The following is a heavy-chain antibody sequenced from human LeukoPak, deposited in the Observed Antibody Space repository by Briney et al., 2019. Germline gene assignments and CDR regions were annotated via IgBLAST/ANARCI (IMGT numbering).Heavy chain of an antibody. D-gene: IGHD3-3*01. V-gene: IGHV4-30-2*01. CDR3: ARGRTRGYDDFWSGYQLSPFHYGMDV. CDR2: IYHSGST. Sequence: SQTLSLTCAVSGGSISSGGYSWSWIRQPPGKGLEWIGYIYHSGSTNYNPSLKSRVTISVDTSKNQFSLKLSSVTAADTAVYYCARGRTRGYDDFWSGYQLSPFHYGMDVWGQGTTVTVSS. J-gene: IGHJ6*02. CDR1: GGSISSGGYS.